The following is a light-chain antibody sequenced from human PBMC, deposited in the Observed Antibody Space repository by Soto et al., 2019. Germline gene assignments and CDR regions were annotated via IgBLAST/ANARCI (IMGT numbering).Light chain of an antibody. CDR3: QQRGKWPLT. Sequence: EIVLTQSPVTLSLSPGERATLSCRSTEGIDTYLAWYQQKPGQAPRLLIYAASHRATGIPARFSGSGSGRDFTLTISSLEPEDSAVYYCQQRGKWPLTFGPGTKVDIK. V-gene: IGKV3-11*02. CDR2: AAS. CDR1: EGIDTY. J-gene: IGKJ3*01.